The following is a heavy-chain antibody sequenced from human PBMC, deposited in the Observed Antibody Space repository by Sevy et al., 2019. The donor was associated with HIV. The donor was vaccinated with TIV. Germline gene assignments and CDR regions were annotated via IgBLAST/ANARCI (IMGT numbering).Heavy chain of an antibody. CDR3: AKALNPALESMLEVNLRSLKGFDV. CDR1: GFTFNTHA. D-gene: IGHD3-22*01. V-gene: IGHV3-23*01. CDR2: ISGPGYGT. J-gene: IGHJ3*01. Sequence: GGSLRLSCAAPGFTFNTHAMNWVRQAPGKGLEWVSVISGPGYGTNYADSVKGRFTISRDNSKNTLFLQMNSLRDDDTAVYYCAKALNPALESMLEVNLRSLKGFDVWGQGTMVTVSS.